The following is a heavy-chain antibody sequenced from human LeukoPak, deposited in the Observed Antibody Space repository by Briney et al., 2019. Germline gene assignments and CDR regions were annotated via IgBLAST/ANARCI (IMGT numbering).Heavy chain of an antibody. Sequence: ASVTVSCKASGGTFSSYAISGVRQAPGQGLEWMGGIIPIFGKANYAQKFQGRVTITADESTSTAYMELSSLRSEDTAVYYCARDSPDIVATPLGYWGQGTLVTVSA. CDR3: ARDSPDIVATPLGY. CDR2: IIPIFGKA. J-gene: IGHJ4*02. CDR1: GGTFSSYA. D-gene: IGHD5-12*01. V-gene: IGHV1-69*01.